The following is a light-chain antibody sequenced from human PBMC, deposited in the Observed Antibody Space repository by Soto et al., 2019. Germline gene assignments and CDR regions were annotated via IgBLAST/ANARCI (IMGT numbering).Light chain of an antibody. CDR3: ETSDDNLPGAV. V-gene: IGLV1-51*01. CDR2: DNN. CDR1: SSNIGTNY. Sequence: QSVLTQPPSVSAAPGQKVTISCSGSSSNIGTNYVSWYQQLPGTVPTLLIYDNNKRPSGIPDRFSASKSGTSATLDITGLQIGDEADYYCETSDDNLPGAVFGGGTKLTVL. J-gene: IGLJ2*01.